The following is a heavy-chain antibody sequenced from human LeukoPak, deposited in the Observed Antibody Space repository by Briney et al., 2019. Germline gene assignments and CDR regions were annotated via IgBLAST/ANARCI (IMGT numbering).Heavy chain of an antibody. D-gene: IGHD3-10*01. CDR3: ARDWGVDS. CDR1: GFTVSRYT. Sequence: GGSLRLSCAASGFTVSRYTMGCVRQAPRKGLEWVSGTSYDGNNKYYAHSVPGRFTLSRDTSNNTLSLQMNSMRAEDTAVYYCARDWGVDSWGPGKLVTVSS. J-gene: IGHJ4*02. V-gene: IGHV3-30-3*01. CDR2: TSYDGNNK.